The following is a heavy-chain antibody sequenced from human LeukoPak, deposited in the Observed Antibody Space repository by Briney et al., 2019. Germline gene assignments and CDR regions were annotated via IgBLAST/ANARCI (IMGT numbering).Heavy chain of an antibody. CDR3: ARLYSGSYYEDY. CDR1: GGSISSYY. V-gene: IGHV4-59*08. D-gene: IGHD1-26*01. CDR2: FYYSGST. Sequence: PSETLSLTCTVSGGSISSYYCSWIRQPPGKGLEWMGYFYYSGSTNYHPSLKSRVTISVDTSKNQFSLKLSSVTAADTAVYYCARLYSGSYYEDYWGQGTLVTVSS. J-gene: IGHJ4*02.